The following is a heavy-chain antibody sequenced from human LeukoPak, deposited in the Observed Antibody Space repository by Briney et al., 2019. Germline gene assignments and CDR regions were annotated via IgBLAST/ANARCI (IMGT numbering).Heavy chain of an antibody. V-gene: IGHV3-21*01. D-gene: IGHD4-17*01. CDR1: GFTFSTYF. CDR3: TRGSFGDYEF. J-gene: IGHJ4*02. CDR2: IDPSSTYT. Sequence: PGGSLRLSCSASGFTFSTYFMNWVRQAPGKGLEWVSSIDPSSTYTYYADSLRGRFTISRDNAQNSLYLQVNSLRAEDTAVYYCTRGSFGDYEFWGQGTLVTVSS.